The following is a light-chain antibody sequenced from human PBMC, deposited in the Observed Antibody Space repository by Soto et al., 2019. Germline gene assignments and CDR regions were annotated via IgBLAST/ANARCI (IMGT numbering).Light chain of an antibody. CDR2: DVS. J-gene: IGLJ1*01. V-gene: IGLV2-14*01. CDR3: SSYTSSSSYV. Sequence: QSVLTQPASVSGSPGQSITISCTGTSSDVGGYNYVSWYQQHPGKAPKLMIYDVSNRPSGVSNRFSGSKSDNTASLTISGLQAEDEDDYYCSSYTSSSSYVFGTGTKVTV. CDR1: SSDVGGYNY.